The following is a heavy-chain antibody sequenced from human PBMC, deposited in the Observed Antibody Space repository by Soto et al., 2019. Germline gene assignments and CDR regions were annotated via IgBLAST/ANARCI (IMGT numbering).Heavy chain of an antibody. V-gene: IGHV4-31*03. CDR3: ATYLMGDFYY. Sequence: QVQLQESGPGLVKPSQTLSLTCTVSGGSLRSGGYYWSWIRQHPGQGLEWIGSIHSGGTTYYNPSLMSRLTMSVDTSKNQISLKLSSVTAADTAVYYCATYLMGDFYYWGQGTPVTVSS. CDR2: IHSGGTT. CDR1: GGSLRSGGYY. J-gene: IGHJ4*02. D-gene: IGHD1-26*01.